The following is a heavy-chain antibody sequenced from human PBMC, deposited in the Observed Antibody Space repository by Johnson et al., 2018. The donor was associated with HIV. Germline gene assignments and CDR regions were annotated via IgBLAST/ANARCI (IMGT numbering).Heavy chain of an antibody. Sequence: QVQLVESGGGVVQPGGSLRLSCAASGVTISSFGMHWVRQAPGKGLEWVAFIRFDGSDEYYSNSVKGRFTISRDNSKNTLYLQMNSLRVEDTAVYYCAKSTQATILRESGPYGAFHIWGQGTMVTVSS. D-gene: IGHD2-2*01. CDR2: IRFDGSDE. CDR3: AKSTQATILRESGPYGAFHI. V-gene: IGHV3-30*02. J-gene: IGHJ3*02. CDR1: GVTISSFG.